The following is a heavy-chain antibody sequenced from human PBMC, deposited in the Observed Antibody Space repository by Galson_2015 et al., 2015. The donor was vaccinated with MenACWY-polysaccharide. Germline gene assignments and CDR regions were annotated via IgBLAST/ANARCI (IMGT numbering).Heavy chain of an antibody. CDR1: GLTFSSYG. CDR3: AKGAAHYGSGNYYDY. CDR2: LSPTTGNT. Sequence: SLRLSCAGSGLTFSSYGMGWVRLAPGKGLEWVSGLSPTTGNTYYADSVRGRFTISRDNSKNTLYLQMDSLRAEDTALYYCAKGAAHYGSGNYYDYWGQGTQVTVSS. V-gene: IGHV3-23*01. D-gene: IGHD3-10*01. J-gene: IGHJ4*02.